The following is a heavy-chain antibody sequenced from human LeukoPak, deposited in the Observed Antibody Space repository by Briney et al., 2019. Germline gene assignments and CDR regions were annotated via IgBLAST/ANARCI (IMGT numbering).Heavy chain of an antibody. J-gene: IGHJ5*02. CDR2: IYHSGTT. CDR3: ARGGYYGSGNDFRFDP. V-gene: IGHV4-4*02. Sequence: PSETLSLTCAVSGGSISSDIWWSWVRQPPGKGLEWIGEIYHSGTTTYNPSLKSRVTISVDTSKNQFSLKLSSVTAADTAVYYCARGGYYGSGNDFRFDPWGQGTLVTVSS. D-gene: IGHD3-10*01. CDR1: GGSISSDIW.